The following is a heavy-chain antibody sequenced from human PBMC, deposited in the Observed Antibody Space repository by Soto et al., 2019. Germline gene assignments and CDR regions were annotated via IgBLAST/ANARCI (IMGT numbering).Heavy chain of an antibody. Sequence: SETLSLTCTVSGGSIRSSSYYWGWIRQPPGKGLEWIGSIYYSGNTYYNPSLKSRVTISVDTSKNQFSLKLNFVTAADTAVYYCARLSIAVVPATSFDIWGQGTMVTVSS. J-gene: IGHJ3*02. V-gene: IGHV4-39*01. D-gene: IGHD2-2*01. CDR2: IYYSGNT. CDR1: GGSIRSSSYY. CDR3: ARLSIAVVPATSFDI.